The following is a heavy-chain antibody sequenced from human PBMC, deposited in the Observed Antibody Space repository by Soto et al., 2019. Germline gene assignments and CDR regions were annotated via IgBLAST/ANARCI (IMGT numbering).Heavy chain of an antibody. D-gene: IGHD3-10*01. V-gene: IGHV3-48*03. CDR2: ISNDDRTI. Sequence: EVQLVESGGGLVQPGGSLRLSCAASGFTFSRYDINWVRQAPGKGLEWVSYISNDDRTIFYADSVKGRFTISRDNSKNSLYLQMKSLRAEDTAVYYCARDPMGRGVPLDYWGPGTLVTVSS. CDR3: ARDPMGRGVPLDY. J-gene: IGHJ4*02. CDR1: GFTFSRYD.